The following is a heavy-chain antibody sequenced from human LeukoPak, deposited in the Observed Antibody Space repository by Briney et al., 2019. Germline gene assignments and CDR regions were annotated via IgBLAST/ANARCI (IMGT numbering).Heavy chain of an antibody. CDR2: ISSSSSYI. J-gene: IGHJ4*02. Sequence: GGSLRLSCAASGFTFSSYSMNWVRQAPGKGLEWVSSISSSSSYIYYADSVKGRFTISRDNAKNSLYLQMNSLRAEDTAVYYCAKDSPNIVVVPAAYYWGQGTLVTVSS. V-gene: IGHV3-21*04. D-gene: IGHD2-2*01. CDR3: AKDSPNIVVVPAAYY. CDR1: GFTFSSYS.